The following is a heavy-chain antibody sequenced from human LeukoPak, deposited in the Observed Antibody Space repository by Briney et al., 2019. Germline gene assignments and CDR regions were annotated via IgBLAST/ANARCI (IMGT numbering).Heavy chain of an antibody. CDR1: GYSFTGYY. Sequence: AASVKVSCKASGYSFTGYYIHWVRQAPGQGPEWMGWITPSSGGTNYAQKFQGRVTMTRDTSISTAYMELSSLRSDDTAVYYCARELRGYNRLRTYYYYMDVWGKGTTVTVSS. CDR2: ITPSSGGT. D-gene: IGHD5-24*01. J-gene: IGHJ6*03. V-gene: IGHV1-2*02. CDR3: ARELRGYNRLRTYYYYMDV.